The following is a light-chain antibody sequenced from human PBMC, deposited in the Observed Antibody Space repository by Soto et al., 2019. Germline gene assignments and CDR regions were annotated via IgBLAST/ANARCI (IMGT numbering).Light chain of an antibody. CDR2: GAS. CDR3: QQYGSSPPFT. V-gene: IGKV3-20*01. CDR1: QSVIGRQ. Sequence: ETVMSQSPVTLSVSPGERVTLSCRASQSVIGRQLAWYQHKPGQAPRLLIYGASSRATGIPDRFSGSGSGTDFTLTISRLEPEDFAVYYCQQYGSSPPFTFGPGTKVDIK. J-gene: IGKJ3*01.